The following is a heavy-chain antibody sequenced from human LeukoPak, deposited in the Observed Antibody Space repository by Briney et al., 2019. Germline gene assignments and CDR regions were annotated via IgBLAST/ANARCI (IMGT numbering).Heavy chain of an antibody. D-gene: IGHD3-22*01. V-gene: IGHV3-30*03. Sequence: GGSLRLSCAASGFTFSSYWMHWVRQAPGKGLEWVAVISYDGSNKYYADSVKGRFTISRDNSKNTLYLQMNSLRAEDTAVYYCARDLYYDSSGYYAPAYWGQGTLVTVSS. CDR1: GFTFSSYW. CDR3: ARDLYYDSSGYYAPAY. J-gene: IGHJ4*02. CDR2: ISYDGSNK.